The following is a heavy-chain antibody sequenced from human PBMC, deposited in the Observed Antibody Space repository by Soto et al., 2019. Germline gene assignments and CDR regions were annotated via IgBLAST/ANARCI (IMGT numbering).Heavy chain of an antibody. D-gene: IGHD3-3*01. CDR2: ITGGGDAT. V-gene: IGHV3-23*01. Sequence: GGSLRLSCAASGFTFRNYAMSWVRQAPGKGLEWVSSITGGGDATFYTDSVKGRFTFSRDNSNNMLYLEVSSLRVEDTAIYYCAKIDSWGFGWHRPFDNWSQGTLVTVSS. CDR1: GFTFRNYA. CDR3: AKIDSWGFGWHRPFDN. J-gene: IGHJ4*02.